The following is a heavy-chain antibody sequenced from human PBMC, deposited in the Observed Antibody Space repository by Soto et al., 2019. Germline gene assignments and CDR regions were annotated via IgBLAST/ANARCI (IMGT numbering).Heavy chain of an antibody. Sequence: EVQLVQSGAEVKKPGESLKISCKGSGYSFTSYWIGWVRQMPGKGLEWMGIIYPGDSDTRYSPSFQGQVTISADKSISTAYLQWSSLKASDTAMYYCARLSMYYYDSSGYREQTLFDYWGQGTLVTVSS. CDR1: GYSFTSYW. CDR3: ARLSMYYYDSSGYREQTLFDY. CDR2: IYPGDSDT. J-gene: IGHJ4*02. D-gene: IGHD3-22*01. V-gene: IGHV5-51*01.